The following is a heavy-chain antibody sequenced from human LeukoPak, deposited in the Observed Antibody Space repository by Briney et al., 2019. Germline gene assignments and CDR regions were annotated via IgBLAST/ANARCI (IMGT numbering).Heavy chain of an antibody. CDR1: GGSFSGYY. CDR2: INHSGST. CDR3: AIVGATTVDY. V-gene: IGHV4-34*01. J-gene: IGHJ4*02. D-gene: IGHD1-26*01. Sequence: SETLSLTCAVYGGSFSGYYWSWIRQPPGKGLEWTGEINHSGSTNYNPTLKSRVTISVDTSKNQFSLKLSSVTAADTAVYYCAIVGATTVDYWGQGTLVTVSS.